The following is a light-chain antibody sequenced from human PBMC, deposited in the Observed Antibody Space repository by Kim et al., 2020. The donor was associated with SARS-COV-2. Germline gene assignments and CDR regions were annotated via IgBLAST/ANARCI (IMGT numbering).Light chain of an antibody. Sequence: GQRVTISCSGTNSNIVNNYVSWYQQLPGTAPKLLIYDNNKRPSGIPDRFSGSKSGTSATLGITGLQTGDEADYYCGTWDSSLSARVFGGGTQLTVL. CDR1: NSNIVNNY. V-gene: IGLV1-51*01. J-gene: IGLJ3*02. CDR2: DNN. CDR3: GTWDSSLSARV.